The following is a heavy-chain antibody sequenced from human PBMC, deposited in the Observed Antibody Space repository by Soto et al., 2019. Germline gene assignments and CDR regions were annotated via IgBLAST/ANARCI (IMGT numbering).Heavy chain of an antibody. J-gene: IGHJ6*02. CDR2: IYYSAST. V-gene: IGHV4-30-4*01. D-gene: IGHD6-13*01. CDR1: GGSIISGDYY. Sequence: SETLSLTCTVSGGSIISGDYYWSWIRQPPGKGLGWIGYIYYSASTYYNPSLKSRITISLDTSKNQFSLKLSSVTAADTAVYYCARGNSISWYFCYYYGMDVWGQGTTVTVSS. CDR3: ARGNSISWYFCYYYGMDV.